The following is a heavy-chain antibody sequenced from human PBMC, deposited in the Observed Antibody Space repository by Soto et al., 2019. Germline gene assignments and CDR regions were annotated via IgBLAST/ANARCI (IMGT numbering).Heavy chain of an antibody. D-gene: IGHD5-18*01. CDR3: VTGYHSDY. V-gene: IGHV3-7*03. Sequence: GGSLRLSCAASGISTSSYWMGWVRQAPGRGLEWVASIKKDGTEKYYMDSLKGRFTISRDNALNSLYLQMNSLRAEDTAVYFCVTGYHSDYWGQGTLVTVSS. J-gene: IGHJ4*02. CDR2: IKKDGTEK. CDR1: GISTSSYW.